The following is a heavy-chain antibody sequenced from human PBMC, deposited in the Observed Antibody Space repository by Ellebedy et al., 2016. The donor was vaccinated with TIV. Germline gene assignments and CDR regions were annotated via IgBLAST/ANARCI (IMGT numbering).Heavy chain of an antibody. V-gene: IGHV3-7*01. CDR1: RFSFSSYW. D-gene: IGHD4-17*01. CDR3: ATDGSYGDYRPPAHAFVF. CDR2: INQDGSDK. J-gene: IGHJ3*01. Sequence: GGSLRLSCAASRFSFSSYWMSWVRQPPGKGLEWVANINQDGSDKYYVDSVKGRFTISRDNAKNSLYLQMNSLRDEDTSVYYCATDGSYGDYRPPAHAFVFWGQGTMVTVSS.